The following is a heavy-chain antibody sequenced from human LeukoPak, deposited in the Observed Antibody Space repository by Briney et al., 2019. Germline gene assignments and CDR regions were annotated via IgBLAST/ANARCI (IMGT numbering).Heavy chain of an antibody. CDR1: GFTFSHYA. CDR2: ISYDGSHQ. CDR3: ARARNGTLKY. J-gene: IGHJ4*02. V-gene: IGHV3-30*01. D-gene: IGHD1-26*01. Sequence: GGSLRLSCTASGFTFSHYAMHWVRQAPGKGLEWVAVISYDGSHQYSADSVKGRLTISRDNSRHTLFLQMNSLRPEDTAVYYCARARNGTLKYWGQGTLVTVSS.